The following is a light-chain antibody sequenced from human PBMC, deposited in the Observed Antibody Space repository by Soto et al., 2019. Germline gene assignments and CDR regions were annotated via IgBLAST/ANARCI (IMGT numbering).Light chain of an antibody. Sequence: EIVMTQSPGTMSVSPGERATLSCRAGQGVTTNFAWYQQKSGQSPRLLIYDVSIRATGVPARFSGTGSETDFTLTIRGLQSEASAVYFCQLYNNWPFSVGQGTRLEIK. CDR2: DVS. V-gene: IGKV3-15*01. CDR1: QGVTTN. CDR3: QLYNNWPFS. J-gene: IGKJ5*01.